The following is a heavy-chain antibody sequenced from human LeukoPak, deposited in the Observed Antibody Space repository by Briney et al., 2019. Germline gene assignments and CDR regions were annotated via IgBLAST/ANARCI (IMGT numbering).Heavy chain of an antibody. Sequence: GGSLRLSCAASGFTFSEYYMNWIRQAPGKGLEWVSYISGSSTFTNYADSVKGRFTISRDNAKNSLYLQMNSLRAEDTAVYYCVRDQKPGWYPDYWGQGTLVTVSS. J-gene: IGHJ4*02. D-gene: IGHD6-19*01. V-gene: IGHV3-11*06. CDR3: VRDQKPGWYPDY. CDR1: GFTFSEYY. CDR2: ISGSSTFT.